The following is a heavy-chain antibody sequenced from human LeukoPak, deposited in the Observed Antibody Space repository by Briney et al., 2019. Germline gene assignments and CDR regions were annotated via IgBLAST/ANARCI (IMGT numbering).Heavy chain of an antibody. CDR3: ARPLLRYFEAAAFDI. J-gene: IGHJ3*02. CDR1: GFTFSSYG. D-gene: IGHD3-9*01. Sequence: PGGSLRLSCAASGFTFSSYGMHWVRQAPGKGLEWVAVIWYDGSNKYYADSVKGRFTISRDNSKNTLYLQMNSLRAEDTAVYYCARPLLRYFEAAAFDIWGQGTMVTVSS. CDR2: IWYDGSNK. V-gene: IGHV3-33*01.